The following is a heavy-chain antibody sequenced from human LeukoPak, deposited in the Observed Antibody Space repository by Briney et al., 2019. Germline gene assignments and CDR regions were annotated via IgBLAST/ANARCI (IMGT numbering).Heavy chain of an antibody. CDR2: IYYSGST. Sequence: SETLSLTCTVSGGSISSYYWSWIRQPPGKGLEWIGYIYYSGSTNYNPSLKSRVTISVDTSKNQFSLKLSSVTAADTAVYYCARAILYYGSVNIDYWGQGTLVTVSS. J-gene: IGHJ4*02. V-gene: IGHV4-59*08. CDR3: ARAILYYGSVNIDY. D-gene: IGHD3-10*01. CDR1: GGSISSYY.